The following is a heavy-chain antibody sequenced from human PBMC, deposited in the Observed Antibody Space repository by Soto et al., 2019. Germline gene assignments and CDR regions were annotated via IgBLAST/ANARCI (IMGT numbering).Heavy chain of an antibody. J-gene: IGHJ4*02. Sequence: PSETLSLTCAVAGGSIGGHCGMLIRQPPGKGLESIGYLYYGRSANYNPSLKSRVTLSVDTSTNQCSLTLSSMTAADTAVYYCARRQSSSWYGLWGQGTLVTVSS. CDR1: GGSIGGHC. CDR2: LYYGRSA. CDR3: ARRQSSSWYGL. D-gene: IGHD6-13*01. V-gene: IGHV4-59*08.